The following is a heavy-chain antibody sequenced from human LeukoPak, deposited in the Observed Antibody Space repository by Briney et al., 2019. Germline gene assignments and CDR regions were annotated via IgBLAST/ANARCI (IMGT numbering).Heavy chain of an antibody. CDR2: ISYDGSNK. CDR1: GFTFSSYG. Sequence: PGGSLRLSCAASGFTFSSYGMHWVRQAPGKGLEWVAVISYDGSNKYYADSVKGRFTISRDNSKNTLYLQMNSLRAEDTAVYYCAKGLYQYCSSTSCYRSFIGAAGTDDYWGQGTLVTVSS. J-gene: IGHJ4*02. CDR3: AKGLYQYCSSTSCYRSFIGAAGTDDY. D-gene: IGHD2-2*01. V-gene: IGHV3-30*18.